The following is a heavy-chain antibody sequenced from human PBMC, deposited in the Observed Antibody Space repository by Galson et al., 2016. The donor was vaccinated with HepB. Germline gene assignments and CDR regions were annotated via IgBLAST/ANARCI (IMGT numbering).Heavy chain of an antibody. D-gene: IGHD4-11*01. CDR2: ISGDGYST. CDR1: GFTFDDYA. J-gene: IGHJ4*02. V-gene: IGHV3-43*02. CDR3: AKGLRGIDYRVIG. Sequence: SLRLSCAASGFTFDDYALHWVRQTPGKGLEWVSLISGDGYSTYYADSVKGRFTISRDNSKNSLYLQMNSLRTEDTAFYYCAKGLRGIDYRVIGWGQGTLVTVSS.